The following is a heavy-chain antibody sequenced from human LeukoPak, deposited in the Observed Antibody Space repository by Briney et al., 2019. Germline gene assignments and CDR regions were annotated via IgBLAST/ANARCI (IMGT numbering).Heavy chain of an antibody. CDR1: GYTFTGYY. D-gene: IGHD5-18*01. Sequence: SVKVYCKASGYTFTGYYIHWVRQAPGQGLEWMGGIIPIFGTANYAQKFQGRVTITADESTSTAYMELSSLRSEDTAVYYCARASQRGYSYGLFDYWGQGTLVTVSS. J-gene: IGHJ4*02. V-gene: IGHV1-69*13. CDR3: ARASQRGYSYGLFDY. CDR2: IIPIFGTA.